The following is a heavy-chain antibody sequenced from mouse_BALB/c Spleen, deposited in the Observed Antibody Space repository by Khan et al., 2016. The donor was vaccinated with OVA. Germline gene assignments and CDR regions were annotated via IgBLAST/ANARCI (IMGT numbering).Heavy chain of an antibody. D-gene: IGHD1-2*01. J-gene: IGHJ3*01. Sequence: VQLKQSGAELVKPGASVKLSCTASGFNIKDTYMNWVKQRPEQGLEWIGRIDPANGNSKYDPKFQGKATITTDTSSNTAYLQLNSLTSEDTAVYYCGRPITTGGFVYWGQGTLVTVSA. CDR1: GFNIKDTY. CDR3: GRPITTGGFVY. CDR2: IDPANGNS. V-gene: IGHV14-3*02.